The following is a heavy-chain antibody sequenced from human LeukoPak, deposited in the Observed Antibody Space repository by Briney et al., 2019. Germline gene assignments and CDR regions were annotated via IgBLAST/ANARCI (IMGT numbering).Heavy chain of an antibody. V-gene: IGHV3-21*01. J-gene: IGHJ4*02. CDR2: MSSGGTYI. CDR3: ARDRPTGSSRLFVVQ. D-gene: IGHD3-3*01. Sequence: PGASLRPSCTPSASCFSTYAITCVRRPPGKGLELIASMSSGGTYIYYADSGRGRFTISRDNNKNSLYLVMNSLRVEDTAIYYCARDRPTGSSRLFVVQWGQGTPVIVSS. CDR1: ASCFSTYA.